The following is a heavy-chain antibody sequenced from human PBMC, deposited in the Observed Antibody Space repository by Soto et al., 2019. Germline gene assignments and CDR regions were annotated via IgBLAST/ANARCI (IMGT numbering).Heavy chain of an antibody. J-gene: IGHJ5*02. V-gene: IGHV4-34*01. D-gene: IGHD3-3*01. CDR1: GGSFSGYY. Sequence: QVQLQQWGAGLLKPSETLSLTCAVYGGSFSGYYWSWIRQPPGKGLEWIGEINHSGSTNYNPSLKRRVTISVDTSKNQFSLKLSSVTAADTAVYYCARDGTGYDFWSGYYMGWFDPWGQGTLVTVSS. CDR2: INHSGST. CDR3: ARDGTGYDFWSGYYMGWFDP.